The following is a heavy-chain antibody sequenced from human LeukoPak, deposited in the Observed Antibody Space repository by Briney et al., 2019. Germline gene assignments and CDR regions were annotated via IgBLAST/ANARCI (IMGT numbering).Heavy chain of an antibody. CDR2: IHYTGTT. Sequence: SETLSLTCTVSGGSISGSSSYWGWIRQPPGKGLDYIGSIHYTGTTYYNPSLKSRVTLSVDTSQNQFSLKLTSVTAADTAVYYCARGSPYAAWGQGTLVTVSS. CDR3: ARGSPYAA. V-gene: IGHV4-39*01. CDR1: GGSISGSSSY. J-gene: IGHJ5*02. D-gene: IGHD1-26*01.